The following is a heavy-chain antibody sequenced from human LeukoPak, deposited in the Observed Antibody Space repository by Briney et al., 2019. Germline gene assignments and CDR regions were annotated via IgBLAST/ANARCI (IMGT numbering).Heavy chain of an antibody. V-gene: IGHV1-18*01. CDR3: ARDAYDSSGYYPAY. J-gene: IGHJ4*02. D-gene: IGHD3-22*01. Sequence: ASVKVSCKASGYTFTSYGISWVRQAPGQGLEWMGWISAYNGNTNYAQKLQGRVTMTTDTSTSTAYMELRSLRSNDTAVYYCARDAYDSSGYYPAYWGQGTLVTVSS. CDR2: ISAYNGNT. CDR1: GYTFTSYG.